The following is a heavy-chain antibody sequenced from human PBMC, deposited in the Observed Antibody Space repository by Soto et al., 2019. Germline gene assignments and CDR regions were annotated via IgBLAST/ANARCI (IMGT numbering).Heavy chain of an antibody. J-gene: IGHJ4*02. CDR3: ASSEGANLVDY. CDR1: GGSISSGGYY. CDR2: IYYSGST. Sequence: SETLSLTCTVSGGSISSGGYYWSWIRQHPGKGLEWIGYIYYSGSTYYNPSLKSRVTISVDTSKNQFSLKLSSVTAADTAVYYCASSEGANLVDYWGQGTLVTVSS. V-gene: IGHV4-31*03. D-gene: IGHD1-26*01.